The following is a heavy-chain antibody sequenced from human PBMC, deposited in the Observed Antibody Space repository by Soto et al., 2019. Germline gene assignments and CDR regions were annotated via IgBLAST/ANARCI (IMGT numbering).Heavy chain of an antibody. D-gene: IGHD4-17*01. CDR1: GFTFSSYS. CDR3: AKYANYGEHGDWFDP. V-gene: IGHV3-30*18. Sequence: GGSLRLSCAASGFTFSSYSMHWVRQAPGKGLEWVAVISYHGTNKYYADSVKGRFTISRDNSKNTLYLQMNSLRAEDTAIYYCAKYANYGEHGDWFDPWGQGTLVTVSS. J-gene: IGHJ5*02. CDR2: ISYHGTNK.